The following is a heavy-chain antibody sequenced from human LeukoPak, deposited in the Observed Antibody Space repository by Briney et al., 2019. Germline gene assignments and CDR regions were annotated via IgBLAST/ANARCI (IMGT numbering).Heavy chain of an antibody. CDR1: GFTFSTYS. Sequence: GGSLRLSCAASGFTFSTYSMKWVRQVPGMGLEWVSYISSSSSTIFYADSVKGRFTISRDNAKNSLYLQMNSLRDEDTAVYYCARMHYFDYWGQGTLVTVSS. CDR2: ISSSSSTI. V-gene: IGHV3-48*02. J-gene: IGHJ4*02. CDR3: ARMHYFDY.